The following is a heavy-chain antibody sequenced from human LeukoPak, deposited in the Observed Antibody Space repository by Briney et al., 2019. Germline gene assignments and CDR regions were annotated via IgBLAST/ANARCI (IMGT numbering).Heavy chain of an antibody. Sequence: SVKVSCKASGGTFSSYAISWVRQAPGQGLEWMGGIIPIFGTANYAQKFQGRVTITTDESTSTAYMELSSLRSEDTAVYYCARRKRITMVRGVISGYYVDVWGKGTTVTVSS. J-gene: IGHJ6*03. CDR3: ARRKRITMVRGVISGYYVDV. D-gene: IGHD3-10*01. CDR1: GGTFSSYA. V-gene: IGHV1-69*05. CDR2: IIPIFGTA.